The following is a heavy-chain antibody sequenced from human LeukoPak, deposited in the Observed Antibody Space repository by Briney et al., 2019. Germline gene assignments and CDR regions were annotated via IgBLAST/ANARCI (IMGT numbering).Heavy chain of an antibody. D-gene: IGHD3-10*01. Sequence: GGSLRLSCAASGFTFSEYTMHWVRQAPGKGLEWVAFISYDGSNKYYADSVKGRFTISRDNSKNTLYLQMNSLRAADTAVYYCEALWGSGSNYYDYWGQGTLVTVSS. CDR1: GFTFSEYT. CDR2: ISYDGSNK. J-gene: IGHJ4*02. CDR3: EALWGSGSNYYDY. V-gene: IGHV3-30*03.